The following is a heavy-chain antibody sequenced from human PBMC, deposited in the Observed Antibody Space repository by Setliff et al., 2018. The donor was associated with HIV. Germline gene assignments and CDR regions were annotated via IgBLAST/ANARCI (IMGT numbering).Heavy chain of an antibody. CDR1: GGSISGYY. V-gene: IGHV4-4*08. J-gene: IGHJ6*03. CDR2: IYTSGIT. CDR3: ARGLVVVTDSDYDTNYYYYYMDV. Sequence: SETLSLTCTVSGGSISGYYWSWIRLPPGKGLEWIGYIYTSGITNYNPSLKSRVTMSVDTSKNQFSLKLSSVTAADTAVYYCARGLVVVTDSDYDTNYYYYYMDVWGKGTTVTVSS. D-gene: IGHD5-12*01.